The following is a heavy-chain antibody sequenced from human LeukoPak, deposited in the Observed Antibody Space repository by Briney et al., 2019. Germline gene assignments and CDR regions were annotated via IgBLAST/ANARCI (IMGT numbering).Heavy chain of an antibody. J-gene: IGHJ6*03. D-gene: IGHD3-10*01. CDR1: GFTFSSYE. V-gene: IGHV3-48*03. CDR2: ISSSGSTI. CDR3: ARDSRVLLWFGELAHNYYMDV. Sequence: PGGSLRLSCAASGFTFSSYEMNRVRQAPGKGLEWVSYISSSGSTIYYADSVKGRFTISRDNAKNSLYLQMNSLRAEDTAVYYCARDSRVLLWFGELAHNYYMDVWGKGTTVTISS.